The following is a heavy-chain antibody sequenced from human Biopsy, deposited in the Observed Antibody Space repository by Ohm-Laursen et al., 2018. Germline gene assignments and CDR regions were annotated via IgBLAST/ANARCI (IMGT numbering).Heavy chain of an antibody. Sequence: SSLRLSCAASGFTVNDHAMHWVRQPPGKGLEWVSGISWDSGRIGYADSAKGRFTVSRNNAKKSLYLEMNSLRPEDTAFYYFKKYLIPAGTDVWGQGTTVTVSS. CDR3: KKYLIPAGTDV. CDR1: GFTVNDHA. J-gene: IGHJ6*02. CDR2: ISWDSGRI. V-gene: IGHV3-9*01.